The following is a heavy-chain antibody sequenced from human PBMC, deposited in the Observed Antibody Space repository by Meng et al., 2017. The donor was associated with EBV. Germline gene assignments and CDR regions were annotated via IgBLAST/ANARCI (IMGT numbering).Heavy chain of an antibody. V-gene: IGHV1-69*01. J-gene: IGHJ4*02. CDR3: ASESGRGFTPDY. Sequence: QVQLVQSRAEVKKPGSSVKVSCKTSGGTFRSDAISWVRQAPGQGLEWMGGLIPMSDAPHYAQKFQGRVTITADESTSTHYMDLSGLRSEDTAVYYCASESGRGFTPDYWGQGTLVTVSS. CDR2: LIPMSDAP. D-gene: IGHD3-10*01. CDR1: GGTFRSDA.